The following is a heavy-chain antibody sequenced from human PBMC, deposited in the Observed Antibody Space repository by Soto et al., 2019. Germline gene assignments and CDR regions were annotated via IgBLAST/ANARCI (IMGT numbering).Heavy chain of an antibody. J-gene: IGHJ3*02. CDR3: ARKQGLRPGGGGTEPLDI. CDR2: INPNGGST. D-gene: IGHD6-25*01. Sequence: QVQLVQSGAEVKKPGASVKISCEASGYSFTSQYVHWVRQAPGQGLEWMGIINPNGGSTTYAQKFQGRATMTRDTSTGTVYRGEGSLALGAPAGYYCARKQGLRPGGGGTEPLDIWGQGTMVTVAS. CDR1: GYSFTSQY. V-gene: IGHV1-46*03.